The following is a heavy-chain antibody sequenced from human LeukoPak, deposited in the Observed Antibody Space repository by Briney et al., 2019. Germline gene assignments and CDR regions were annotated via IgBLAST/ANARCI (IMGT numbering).Heavy chain of an antibody. CDR3: ARDRRLWFGELLPFHY. J-gene: IGHJ4*02. CDR1: GFTFSSYA. Sequence: GGSLRLSCAASGFTFSSYAMHWVRQAPGKGLEWVAVISYDGSNKYYADSVKGRFTISRDNSKNTLYLQMNSLRAEDTAVYYCARDRRLWFGELLPFHYWGQGTLVTVSS. D-gene: IGHD3-10*01. CDR2: ISYDGSNK. V-gene: IGHV3-30*04.